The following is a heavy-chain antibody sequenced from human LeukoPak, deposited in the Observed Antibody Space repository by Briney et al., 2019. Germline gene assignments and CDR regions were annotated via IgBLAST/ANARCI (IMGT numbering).Heavy chain of an antibody. Sequence: SVKVSCKASGGTFSSYAISWVRQAPGQGLEWMGGIIPIFGTANYAQKFQGRVTITTDESTSTAYMELSSLRSEDTAVYYCARSGYSSGWPPNLDYWGQGTLVTVSS. CDR1: GGTFSSYA. CDR3: ARSGYSSGWPPNLDY. V-gene: IGHV1-69*05. J-gene: IGHJ4*02. D-gene: IGHD6-19*01. CDR2: IIPIFGTA.